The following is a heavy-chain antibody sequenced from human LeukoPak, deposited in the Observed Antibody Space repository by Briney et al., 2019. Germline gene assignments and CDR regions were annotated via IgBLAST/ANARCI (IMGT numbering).Heavy chain of an antibody. V-gene: IGHV3-74*01. CDR2: INGDGSIT. Sequence: GGSLRLSCAGSGLTLSSYWMQWVRQAPGKGQVWVSRINGDGSITNYADSVKGRFTISRDNAKNTLFLQMDSLRDEDTAVYYCVRDLQDWGQGTLVTVSS. CDR3: VRDLQD. CDR1: GLTLSSYW. J-gene: IGHJ4*02.